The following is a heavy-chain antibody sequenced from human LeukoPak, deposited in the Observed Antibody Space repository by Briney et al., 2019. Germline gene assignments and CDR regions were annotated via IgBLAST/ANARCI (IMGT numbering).Heavy chain of an antibody. CDR2: IDPRDSCT. Sequence: GAALRISCKCSGYRLTSYWISWVRQTPGKGLEWMGRIDPRDSCTKYRPSLHGHATISADKSITAAYQQWSSLKASDTAMYYCTRRGYSGDAFDIWGQGTMVTVSS. D-gene: IGHD5-12*01. CDR3: TRRGYSGDAFDI. CDR1: GYRLTSYW. V-gene: IGHV5-10-1*01. J-gene: IGHJ3*02.